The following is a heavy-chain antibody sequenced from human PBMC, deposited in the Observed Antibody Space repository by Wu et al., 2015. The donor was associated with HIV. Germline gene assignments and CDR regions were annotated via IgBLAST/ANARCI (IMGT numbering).Heavy chain of an antibody. CDR1: GYTFTSFN. V-gene: IGHV1-8*02. Sequence: LVQSGTQVQKPGTSVRVSCRVSGYTFTSFNINWIRHAPGRGLEWVGWLNPKSGSAGFGRDFQGRVSMTKNNSISTAYMELSGLTSDDTAIYYCARVGVLLTSAELLEYFQHWGQGTRVVVSS. D-gene: IGHD1-26*01. CDR2: LNPKSGSA. J-gene: IGHJ1*01. CDR3: ARVGVLLTSAELLEYFQH.